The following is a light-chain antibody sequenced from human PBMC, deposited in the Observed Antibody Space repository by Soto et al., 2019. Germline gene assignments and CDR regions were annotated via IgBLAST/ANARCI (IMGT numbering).Light chain of an antibody. CDR1: GSNIGRNS. CDR2: RNN. CDR3: ATWDDSLSGVE. V-gene: IGLV1-44*01. J-gene: IGLJ3*02. Sequence: QTVVTQPPSTSGTPGQRVTIPCSGSGSNIGRNSVTWYQRLPGTAPKLLVYRNNQRPSGVPERFSGSKSGTSASLAISDPQSEDEADYYCATWDDSLSGVEFGGGTQLTVL.